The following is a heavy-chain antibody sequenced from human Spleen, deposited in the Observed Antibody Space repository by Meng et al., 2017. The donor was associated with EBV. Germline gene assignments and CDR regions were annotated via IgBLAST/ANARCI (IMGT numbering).Heavy chain of an antibody. CDR1: GYTFSTSA. Sequence: VPLVQPGAEVKKPGASVKLSCKASGYTFSTSAMHWVRQAPGQRLEWMGWIYAGDGSTKYSQRLRDRVTITRDTSASTSYMELSSLGSEDTAVYYCASYTSKGYAIDYWGRGTLVTVSS. D-gene: IGHD5-12*01. J-gene: IGHJ4*02. V-gene: IGHV1-3*01. CDR2: IYAGDGST. CDR3: ASYTSKGYAIDY.